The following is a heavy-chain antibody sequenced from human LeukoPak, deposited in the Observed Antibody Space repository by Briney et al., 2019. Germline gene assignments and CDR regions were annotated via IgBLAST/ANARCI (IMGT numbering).Heavy chain of an antibody. CDR1: GFTFSSHG. CDR2: ISGSGDYT. V-gene: IGHV3-23*01. J-gene: IGHJ4*02. CDR3: AKLLTSGWRPIDY. Sequence: GGSLRLSCAASGFTFSSHGMSWVRQAPGKGLEWVSTISGSGDYTYYADSVKGRFTISRDNSKNTLYLQMNSLRAEDTAVYYCAKLLTSGWRPIDYWGQGTLVTVSS. D-gene: IGHD6-19*01.